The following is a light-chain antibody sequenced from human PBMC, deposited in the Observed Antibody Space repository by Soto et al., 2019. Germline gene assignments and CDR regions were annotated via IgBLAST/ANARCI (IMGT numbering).Light chain of an antibody. J-gene: IGKJ1*01. Sequence: EVVLTQFPGPLSLSPGERATLSCRASQTITGTYLAWYQQKPGQAPRLLIHGASTRATGIPDRFSGGGTGTDFNLNISRVEPEDLAMYYCHQYDSWTLGQGTKVDIK. CDR3: HQYDSWT. CDR1: QTITGTY. CDR2: GAS. V-gene: IGKV3-20*01.